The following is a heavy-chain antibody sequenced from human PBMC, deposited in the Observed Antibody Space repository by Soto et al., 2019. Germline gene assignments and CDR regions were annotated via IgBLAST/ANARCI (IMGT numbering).Heavy chain of an antibody. V-gene: IGHV1-24*01. J-gene: IGHJ6*03. CDR2: FDPEDGET. CDR3: ATVKSAGSGSYYSYYYYYMDV. CDR1: GYTLTELS. Sequence: ASVKVSCKVSGYTLTELSMHCVRQAPGKGLDRMGGFDPEDGETIYAQKFQGRVTMTEDTSTDTAHMELSSLRSEDTAVYYCATVKSAGSGSYYSYYYYYMDVWGKGTTVTVSS. D-gene: IGHD3-10*01.